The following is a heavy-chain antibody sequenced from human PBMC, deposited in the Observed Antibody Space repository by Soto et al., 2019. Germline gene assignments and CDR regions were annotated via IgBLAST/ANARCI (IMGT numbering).Heavy chain of an antibody. J-gene: IGHJ4*02. CDR3: ARDPVGVDSTFYFDS. V-gene: IGHV3-21*01. D-gene: IGHD2-21*01. Sequence: LRLSCAASGFTFSYYSMTWVRQAPGRGLEWVSSISSSTTYISYSGSVRGRFTISRDNAKNSLYLQMNSLRAEDTAVYYCARDPVGVDSTFYFDSWGQGSLVTVSS. CDR1: GFTFSYYS. CDR2: ISSSTTYI.